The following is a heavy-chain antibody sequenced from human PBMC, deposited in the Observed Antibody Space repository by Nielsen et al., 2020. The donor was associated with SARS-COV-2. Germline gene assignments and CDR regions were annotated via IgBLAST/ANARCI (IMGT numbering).Heavy chain of an antibody. V-gene: IGHV4-39*01. CDR1: GGSISSSSYY. CDR3: ARLVVYGDHDY. D-gene: IGHD4-17*01. J-gene: IGHJ4*02. CDR2: IYSSGST. Sequence: SETLSLTCTVSGGSISSSSYYWGWIRQPPGKGLEWIGCIYSSGSTYYNPSLKSRVTISVDTSKNQFSLKLSSVTAADTAVYYCARLVVYGDHDYWGQGTLVTVSS.